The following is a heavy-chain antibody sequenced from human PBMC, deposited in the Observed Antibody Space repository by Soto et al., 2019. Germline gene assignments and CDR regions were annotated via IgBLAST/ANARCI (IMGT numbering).Heavy chain of an antibody. Sequence: GESLKISCKVSVYNFTAFCLGWLRQMPVKGLEWMANIHPLDSDTNYGPSFQGQATISADKYITTDFLHWSNLKASDTGIYFCAKLGFPGAIYFDSWGQGSRVTVSS. CDR1: VYNFTAFC. D-gene: IGHD6-25*01. J-gene: IGHJ4*02. V-gene: IGHV5-51*01. CDR2: IHPLDSDT. CDR3: AKLGFPGAIYFDS.